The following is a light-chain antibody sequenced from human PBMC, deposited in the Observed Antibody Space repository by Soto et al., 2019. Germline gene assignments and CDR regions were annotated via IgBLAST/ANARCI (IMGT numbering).Light chain of an antibody. V-gene: IGLV2-14*01. CDR3: SSYTSSSTLLV. CDR1: SSDVGGYNY. J-gene: IGLJ1*01. Sequence: QSVLTQPASVSGSPGQSITISCTGTSSDVGGYNYVSWYQQHPGKAPKLMIYEVSNRPSGVSNRFSGSKSGNTASLTISGLPAWDGAEYYCSSYTSSSTLLVFGTGTKLTVL. CDR2: EVS.